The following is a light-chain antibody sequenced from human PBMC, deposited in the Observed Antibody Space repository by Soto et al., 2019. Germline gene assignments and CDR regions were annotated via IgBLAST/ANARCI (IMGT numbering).Light chain of an antibody. Sequence: IVMTQSPATLSVSPGERATLSCRASQSVRTKLAWYQQKPGQAPRLLIYGASSRATGIPARFSGSGSGTEFTLTISSLQSEDSGVYYCQQYNKWPAEITFGQGTRLEIK. CDR3: QQYNKWPAEIT. CDR1: QSVRTK. J-gene: IGKJ5*01. CDR2: GAS. V-gene: IGKV3D-15*01.